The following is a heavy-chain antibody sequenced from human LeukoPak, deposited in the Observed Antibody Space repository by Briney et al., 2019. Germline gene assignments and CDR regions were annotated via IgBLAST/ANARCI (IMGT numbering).Heavy chain of an antibody. CDR2: ITSSSSYI. Sequence: GGSLRLSCAASGYTFNTYNMNWVRQAPGQGLEWVSSITSSSSYIYYADSVKGRFSISRDNAKNSLFLQMNSLRVEDTAVYYCARDRFTSGWYNGYWGQGTLVTVSS. CDR1: GYTFNTYN. J-gene: IGHJ4*02. V-gene: IGHV3-21*01. CDR3: ARDRFTSGWYNGY. D-gene: IGHD6-19*01.